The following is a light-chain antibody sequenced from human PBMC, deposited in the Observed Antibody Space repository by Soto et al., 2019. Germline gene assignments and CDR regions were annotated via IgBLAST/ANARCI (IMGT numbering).Light chain of an antibody. CDR2: LEGSGSY. CDR3: ETWDTNVVG. CDR1: SGHSTYI. V-gene: IGLV4-60*02. J-gene: IGLJ2*01. Sequence: QPVLTQSSSASASLGSSVKLTCTLSSGHSTYIIAWHQQQPGKAPRYLMKLEGSGSYNKGSGIPDRFSGSSSGTDRYLTISNLQFEDEADYYCETWDTNVVGFGGGPKVTVL.